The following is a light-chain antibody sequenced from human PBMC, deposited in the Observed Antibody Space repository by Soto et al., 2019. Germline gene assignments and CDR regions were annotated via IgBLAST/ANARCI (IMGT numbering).Light chain of an antibody. V-gene: IGLV2-8*01. CDR1: SSDVGGYDF. CDR2: EVN. CDR3: SSYAGSNNYV. J-gene: IGLJ1*01. Sequence: QSALTQPPSASGSPGQSVTISCTETSSDVGGYDFVSWYQQHPGKAPKLMIYEVNKRPSGVPDRFSGSKSGNTASLTVSGLQAEDEADYYCSSYAGSNNYVFGTGTKVTVL.